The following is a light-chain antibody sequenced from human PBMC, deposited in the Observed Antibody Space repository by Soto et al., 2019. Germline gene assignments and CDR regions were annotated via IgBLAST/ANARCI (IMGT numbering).Light chain of an antibody. Sequence: QSALTQPASVSGSPGQSITTSCTRTSSDVGGYNYVSWYQQHPGKAPKLMIYDVSNRPSGVSNHFSGSKSGNTASLTISGLQAEDEADYYCSSYTSSNTLFVFGTGTKLTVL. J-gene: IGLJ1*01. V-gene: IGLV2-14*03. CDR3: SSYTSSNTLFV. CDR1: SSDVGGYNY. CDR2: DVS.